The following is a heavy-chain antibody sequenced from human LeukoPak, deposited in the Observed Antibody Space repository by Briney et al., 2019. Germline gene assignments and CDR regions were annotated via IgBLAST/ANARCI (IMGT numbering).Heavy chain of an antibody. J-gene: IGHJ4*02. CDR2: ISGSGGST. CDR1: GFTFSSYA. V-gene: IGHV3-23*01. CDR3: AKGEGYYYGSGSYYNCDY. D-gene: IGHD3-10*01. Sequence: GGSLRLSCAASGFTFSSYAMGWVRQAPGKGLEWVSAISGSGGSTYYADSVKGRFTISRDNSKNTLYLQMNSLRAEDTAVYYCAKGEGYYYGSGSYYNCDYWGQGTLVTVAS.